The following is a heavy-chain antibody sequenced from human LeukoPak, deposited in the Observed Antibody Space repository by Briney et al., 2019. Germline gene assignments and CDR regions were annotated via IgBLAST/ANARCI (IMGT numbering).Heavy chain of an antibody. CDR2: ISWDSGKV. CDR3: AKGLYYSYWYLDL. D-gene: IGHD3-10*01. Sequence: GGSLRLSCVASGSTFDDYGMHWVRQAPGEGLEWVSGISWDSGKVDYADSVKGRFTISRDNAKNSLYLQMNSLRIEDTALYYCAKGLYYSYWYLDLWGRGTQVTVSS. CDR1: GSTFDDYG. V-gene: IGHV3-9*01. J-gene: IGHJ2*01.